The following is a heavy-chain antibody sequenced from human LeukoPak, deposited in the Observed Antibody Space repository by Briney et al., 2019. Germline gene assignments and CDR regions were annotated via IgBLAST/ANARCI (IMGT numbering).Heavy chain of an antibody. D-gene: IGHD1-14*01. J-gene: IGHJ6*02. V-gene: IGHV4-61*02. CDR2: IYSSGSA. CDR3: ARESSHLRTNYYYGMDV. CDR1: AGSISSAGYY. Sequence: SETLSPTCTVSAGSISSAGYYWSWIRQPAGKGLEWIGRIYSSGSANYNSSLKSRVTISVDTSKTQFSLKLSSVTAAATAVYYCARESSHLRTNYYYGMDVWGQGTTVTVSS.